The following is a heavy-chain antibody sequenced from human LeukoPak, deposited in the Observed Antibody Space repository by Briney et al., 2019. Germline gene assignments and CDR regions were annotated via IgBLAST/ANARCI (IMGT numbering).Heavy chain of an antibody. CDR3: AREWVGATCAFDI. V-gene: IGHV3-74*01. D-gene: IGHD1-26*01. CDR1: GFTFSSYW. CDR2: INTDGSST. Sequence: GGSLRLSCAASGFTFSSYWMHWVRQAPGKGLVWVSRINTDGSSTSYADSVKGRFTISRDNAKNTLYLQMNSLRAEDTAVYYCAREWVGATCAFDIWGQGTVVTVSS. J-gene: IGHJ3*02.